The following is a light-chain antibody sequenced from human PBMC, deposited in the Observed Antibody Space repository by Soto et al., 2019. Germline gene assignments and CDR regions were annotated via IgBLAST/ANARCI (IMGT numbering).Light chain of an antibody. J-gene: IGLJ2*01. V-gene: IGLV1-40*01. CDR1: SSNIGAGYD. CDR2: GNS. CDR3: QSYDSSLSGYVV. Sequence: QSVLTQPPSVSGAPGQRVTISCTGSSSNIGAGYDVHWYQQLPGTAPKLLIFGNSNRPSGVPDRFSGSKSGTSASLAITGLQPEDEADYYCQSYDSSLSGYVVFGGGTKVPVL.